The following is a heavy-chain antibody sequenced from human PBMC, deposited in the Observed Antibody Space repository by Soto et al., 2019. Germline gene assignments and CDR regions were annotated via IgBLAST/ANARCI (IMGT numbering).Heavy chain of an antibody. J-gene: IGHJ6*02. D-gene: IGHD4-17*01. CDR1: GFTFSTYW. Sequence: GGSLRLSCVASGFTFSTYWMHWVRQAPGKGLVWVSRINVDGSRTNYAGSVKGRFTISRDNAKNTLFLQMNSLRAEDTAVYYCARDRVPHYVDYYYYGMDVWGQATTVTVSS. CDR3: ARDRVPHYVDYYYYGMDV. CDR2: INVDGSRT. V-gene: IGHV3-74*01.